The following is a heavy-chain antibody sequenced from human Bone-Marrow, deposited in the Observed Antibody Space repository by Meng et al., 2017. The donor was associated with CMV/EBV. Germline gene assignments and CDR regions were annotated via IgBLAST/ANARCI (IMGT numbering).Heavy chain of an antibody. CDR3: TRGFPGGGHAVFSDC. CDR1: GGSISGYY. D-gene: IGHD3-16*01. CDR2: IHFSGTT. V-gene: IGHV4-59*01. Sequence: SETQSLTCRVSGGSISGYYWTWIRHSPGKRLEWIGWIHFSGTTSFNPSLKSRVTILIDASENQFSLNLKSVTAADTAVYYCTRGFPGGGHAVFSDCWGQGKLVTVSS. J-gene: IGHJ4*02.